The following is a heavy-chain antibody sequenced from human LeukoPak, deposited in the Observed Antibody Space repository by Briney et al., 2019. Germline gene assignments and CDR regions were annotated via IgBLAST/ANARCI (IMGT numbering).Heavy chain of an antibody. J-gene: IGHJ4*02. CDR2: ISSSSSYI. V-gene: IGHV3-21*04. Sequence: PGGSLRLSCAASGFTFSSYTMDWVRQAPGKGLEWVSSISSSSSYIYYADSVKGRFTISRDNAKNSLYLQMNSLRADDTAVYYCARVSSMLRGPLVIYYFDFWGQGTPVTVSS. CDR3: ARVSSMLRGPLVIYYFDF. CDR1: GFTFSSYT. D-gene: IGHD3-10*01.